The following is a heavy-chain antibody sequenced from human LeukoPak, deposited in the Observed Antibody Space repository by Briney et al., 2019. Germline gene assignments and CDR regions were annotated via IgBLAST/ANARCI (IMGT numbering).Heavy chain of an antibody. CDR2: ISGSGDTI. D-gene: IGHD5-24*01. CDR3: ARAPLVLQYRWWFDP. V-gene: IGHV3-48*03. Sequence: GRSLRLSCAAAGLTFSRYEMNWVRQAPGKGLEWISYISGSGDTIYYADSVKGRFTISRDNAKNSLYLQMNSLRAEDTAVYHCARAPLVLQYRWWFDPWGQGTLVIVSS. CDR1: GLTFSRYE. J-gene: IGHJ5*02.